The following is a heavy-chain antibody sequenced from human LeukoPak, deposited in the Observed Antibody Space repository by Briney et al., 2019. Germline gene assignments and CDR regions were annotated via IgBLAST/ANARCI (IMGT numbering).Heavy chain of an antibody. CDR1: GFTVSSNE. D-gene: IGHD4-17*01. CDR3: ARGAYGDYLLGMDV. V-gene: IGHV3-38-3*01. J-gene: IGHJ6*02. CDR2: ISGGST. Sequence: GGSLRLSCAASGFTVSSNEMSWVRQAPGKGLEWVSSISGGSTYYADSRKGRFTISRDNSKNTLYLQMNSLRAEDTAVYYCARGAYGDYLLGMDVWGQGTTVTVSS.